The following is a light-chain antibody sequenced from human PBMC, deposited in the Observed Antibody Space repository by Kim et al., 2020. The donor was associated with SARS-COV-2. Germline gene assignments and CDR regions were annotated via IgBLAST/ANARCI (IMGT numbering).Light chain of an antibody. Sequence: GQWVTISCSGSSSNSGSNIVNWFQQLPGTAPQLLIYTNTKRPSGVPDRVSGSKSGTSASLAISGLQSEDEADYYCGSWDDRMNGMVFGGGTQLTVL. J-gene: IGLJ3*02. V-gene: IGLV1-44*01. CDR1: SSNSGSNI. CDR3: GSWDDRMNGMV. CDR2: TNT.